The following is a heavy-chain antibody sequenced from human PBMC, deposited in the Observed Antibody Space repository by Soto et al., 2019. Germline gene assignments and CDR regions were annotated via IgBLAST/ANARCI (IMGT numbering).Heavy chain of an antibody. CDR2: ISYDGSNK. J-gene: IGHJ6*02. D-gene: IGHD3-3*01. Sequence: QVQLVESGGGVVQPGRSLRLSCAASGYTFSSYAMHWVRQAPGKGLEWVAVISYDGSNKYYADSVKGRFTISRDNSKNTLYLQMNCLRAEDTAVYYCARDQGYYDFWSGYPLSDYYYGMDAWGLGTTVTVSS. CDR3: ARDQGYYDFWSGYPLSDYYYGMDA. CDR1: GYTFSSYA. V-gene: IGHV3-30-3*01.